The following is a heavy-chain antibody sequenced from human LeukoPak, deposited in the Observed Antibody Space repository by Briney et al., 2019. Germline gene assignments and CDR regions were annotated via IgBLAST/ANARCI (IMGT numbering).Heavy chain of an antibody. CDR2: ISAYNGNT. CDR1: GYTFTSYG. CDR3: ARVPGIWFGELLYYFDY. J-gene: IGHJ4*02. D-gene: IGHD3-10*01. V-gene: IGHV1-18*01. Sequence: GASVTVSCKASGYTFTSYGISWVRQAPGQGLEWMGWISAYNGNTNYAQKLQGRVTMTTDTSTSTAYMELRSLRSDDTAVYYCARVPGIWFGELLYYFDYWGQGNLVTVSS.